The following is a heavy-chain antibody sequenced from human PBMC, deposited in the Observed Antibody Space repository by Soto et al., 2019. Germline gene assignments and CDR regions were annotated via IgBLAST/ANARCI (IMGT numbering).Heavy chain of an antibody. J-gene: IGHJ6*02. Sequence: SETLSLTCTVSGGSISSSSYYWGWIRQPPGKRLEWIGSIYYSGSTYYNPSLKSRVTISVDTSKNQFSLKLSSVTAADTAVYYCASHLRFLEWGYYYYYGMDVWGQGTTVTVSS. V-gene: IGHV4-39*01. D-gene: IGHD3-3*01. CDR3: ASHLRFLEWGYYYYYGMDV. CDR2: IYYSGST. CDR1: GGSISSSSYY.